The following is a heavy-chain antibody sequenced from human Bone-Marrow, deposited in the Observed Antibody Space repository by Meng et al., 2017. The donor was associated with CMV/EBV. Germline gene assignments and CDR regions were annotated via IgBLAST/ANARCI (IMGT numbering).Heavy chain of an antibody. Sequence: SETLSLTCTVSGGSISSSSYYWGWIRQPPGKGLEWIGSIYYSGSTYYNPSLKSRVTISVDTSKNQFSLKLSSVTAADTAVYYRARDPRGPLYCTNGVCYVYYFDNWGQRTLVTVSS. CDR3: ARDPRGPLYCTNGVCYVYYFDN. J-gene: IGHJ4*02. CDR1: GGSISSSSYY. D-gene: IGHD2-8*01. CDR2: IYYSGST. V-gene: IGHV4-39*07.